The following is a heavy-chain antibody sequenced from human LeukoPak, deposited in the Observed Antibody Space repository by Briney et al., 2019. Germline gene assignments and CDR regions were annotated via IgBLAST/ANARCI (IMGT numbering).Heavy chain of an antibody. D-gene: IGHD3-22*01. CDR3: ARQYYHDSSAYYFAPDY. Sequence: ASVKVSCKASGYTFTSYYMHWVRQAPGQGLEWMGIINPSGGSTSYAQEFQGRVTMTRDTSTSTVYMELSSLRSEDTAVYYCARQYYHDSSAYYFAPDYWGQGTLVTVSS. V-gene: IGHV1-46*01. CDR1: GYTFTSYY. CDR2: INPSGGST. J-gene: IGHJ4*02.